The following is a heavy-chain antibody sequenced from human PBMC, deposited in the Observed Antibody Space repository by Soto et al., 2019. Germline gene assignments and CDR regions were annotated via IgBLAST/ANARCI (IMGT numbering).Heavy chain of an antibody. V-gene: IGHV1-3*01. J-gene: IGHJ6*03. CDR2: INAGNGNT. Sequence: GASVKVSCKASGYTFTSYAMHWVRQAPGQRLEWMGWINAGNGNTKYSQKFQGRVTITRDTSASTAYMELSSLRSEDTAVYYCARDYLARRRGYCSGGSCLYYYYYMDVWGKGTTVTVSS. CDR1: GYTFTSYA. D-gene: IGHD2-15*01. CDR3: ARDYLARRRGYCSGGSCLYYYYYMDV.